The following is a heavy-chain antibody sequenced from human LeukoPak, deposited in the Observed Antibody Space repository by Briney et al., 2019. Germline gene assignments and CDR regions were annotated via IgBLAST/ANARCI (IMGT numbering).Heavy chain of an antibody. CDR1: GFTFSSYG. CDR2: ISYDGSNK. J-gene: IGHJ3*02. Sequence: GGSLRLSCAASGFTFSSYGMHWVRQAPGKGLEWVAVISYDGSNKYYADSVKGRFTISRDNSKSTLYLQMDSLRAEDTAVYYCARHTPFDIWGQGTMVTVSS. V-gene: IGHV3-30*03. CDR3: ARHTPFDI.